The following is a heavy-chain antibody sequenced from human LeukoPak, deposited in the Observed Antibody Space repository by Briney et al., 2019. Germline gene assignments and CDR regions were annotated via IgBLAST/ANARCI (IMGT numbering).Heavy chain of an antibody. CDR1: GGSIGSYY. J-gene: IGHJ3*02. CDR3: ARGPPGEENAFDI. D-gene: IGHD2-2*01. Sequence: LPETLSPTCTVSGGSIGSYYWSWLRQPPGKGLEWIGYIYYSGSTNYNPSLKSRVTISVDTSKNQFSLNLSSVTAADTAVYYCARGPPGEENAFDIWGQGTMVTVSS. CDR2: IYYSGST. V-gene: IGHV4-59*01.